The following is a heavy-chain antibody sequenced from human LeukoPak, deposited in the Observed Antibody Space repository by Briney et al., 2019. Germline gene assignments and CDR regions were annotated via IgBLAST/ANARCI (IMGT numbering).Heavy chain of an antibody. J-gene: IGHJ5*02. CDR3: ARGGDNSNNWFDP. CDR1: GFTFSSYS. CDR2: ISSSSSYI. D-gene: IGHD3-10*01. Sequence: GGSLRLSCAATGFTFSSYSMNWVRQAPGKGLEWVSSISSSSSYIYYADSVKGRFTISRDNAKNSLYLQMNSLRAEDTAVYYCARGGDNSNNWFDPWGQGTLVTVSS. V-gene: IGHV3-21*01.